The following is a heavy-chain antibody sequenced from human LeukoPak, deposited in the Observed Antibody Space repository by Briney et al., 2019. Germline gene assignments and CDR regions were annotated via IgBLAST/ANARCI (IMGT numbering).Heavy chain of an antibody. CDR2: ISGGGDTT. D-gene: IGHD3-22*01. CDR1: GFTFSNFG. Sequence: GGSLRLSCAASGFTFSNFGMSWVRQAPGRGLEWVSGISGGGDTTYYAESVKGRLTISRDNSKNTLFLQMNSLSAEDTAVYYCAKTNGYYDYWGQGTLVAVSS. V-gene: IGHV3-23*01. CDR3: AKTNGYYDY. J-gene: IGHJ4*02.